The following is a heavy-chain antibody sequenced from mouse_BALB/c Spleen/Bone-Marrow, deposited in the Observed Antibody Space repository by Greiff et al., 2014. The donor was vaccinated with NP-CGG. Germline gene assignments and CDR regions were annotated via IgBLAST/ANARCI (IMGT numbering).Heavy chain of an antibody. J-gene: IGHJ3*01. Sequence: VQLVESGAELAKPGASVKMSCKASCYTFTSYWMHWVKQRPGQGLEWIGYINPSTGYTEYNQKFKDKATLTADKSSSTAYMQLSSLTSEDSAVYYCARSRDGYDSFAYWGQGTLVTVSA. V-gene: IGHV1-7*01. CDR3: ARSRDGYDSFAY. D-gene: IGHD2-2*01. CDR1: CYTFTSYW. CDR2: INPSTGYT.